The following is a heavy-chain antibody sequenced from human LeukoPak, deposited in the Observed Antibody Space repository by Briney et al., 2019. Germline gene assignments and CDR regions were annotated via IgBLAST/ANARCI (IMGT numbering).Heavy chain of an antibody. CDR3: ARDRYYDSSGYYYGNWFDP. V-gene: IGHV1-18*01. Sequence: ASVKVSCKASGYTFTSYGISWVRQAPGQGLEWMGWISAYNGNINYAQKLQGRVTMTTDTSTSTAYMELRSLRSDDTAVYYCARDRYYDSSGYYYGNWFDPWGQGTLVTVSS. J-gene: IGHJ5*02. CDR1: GYTFTSYG. CDR2: ISAYNGNI. D-gene: IGHD3-22*01.